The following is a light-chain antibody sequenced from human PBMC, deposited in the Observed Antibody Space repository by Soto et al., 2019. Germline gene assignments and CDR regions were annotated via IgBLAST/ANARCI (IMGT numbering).Light chain of an antibody. Sequence: QSVLTQSHSASASLGASVKLTCTLSSGHSSYAIAWHQQLPEKGPRFLMKLNSDGSHSKGDGVPDRISGYRSGAECYLTISSHQSEDEAEYYCHTWGTDTYVIFGRGTKLTVL. CDR1: SGHSSYA. CDR3: HTWGTDTYVI. V-gene: IGLV4-69*01. J-gene: IGLJ2*01. CDR2: LNSDGSH.